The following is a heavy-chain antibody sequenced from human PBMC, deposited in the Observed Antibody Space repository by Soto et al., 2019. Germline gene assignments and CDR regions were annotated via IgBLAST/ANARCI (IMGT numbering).Heavy chain of an antibody. CDR2: ISYDGSNK. Sequence: GGSLRLSCAASGFTFSSYAMHWVRQAPGKGLEWVAVISYDGSNKYYADSVKGRFTISRDNSKNTLYLQMNSLRAEDTAVYYCARDWGPTYYDFWSGPSGMDVWGQGTTVTVPS. J-gene: IGHJ6*02. V-gene: IGHV3-30-3*01. CDR1: GFTFSSYA. D-gene: IGHD3-3*01. CDR3: ARDWGPTYYDFWSGPSGMDV.